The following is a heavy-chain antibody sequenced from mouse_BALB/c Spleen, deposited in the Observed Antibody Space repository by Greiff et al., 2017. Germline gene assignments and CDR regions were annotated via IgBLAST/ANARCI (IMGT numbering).Heavy chain of an antibody. CDR2: ISSGGST. CDR1: GFTFSSYA. Sequence: DVMLVESGGGLVKPGGSLKLSCAASGFTFSSYAMSWVRQTPEKRLEWVASISSGGSTYYPDSVKGRFTISRDNARNILYLQMSSLRSEDTAMYYCARGDRYAMDYWGQGTSVTVSS. J-gene: IGHJ4*01. CDR3: ARGDRYAMDY. D-gene: IGHD2-14*01. V-gene: IGHV5-6-5*01.